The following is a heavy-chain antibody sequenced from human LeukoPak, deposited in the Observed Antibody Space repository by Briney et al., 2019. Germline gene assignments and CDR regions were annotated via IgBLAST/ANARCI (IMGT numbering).Heavy chain of an antibody. CDR2: INPSGGST. D-gene: IGHD6-19*01. Sequence: ASVKVSCKASGYTFTRYYMHWVRQAPGQGLEWMGIINPSGGSTSYAQKFQGRVTMTRDMSTRTLYMELSSLRSEDTAGYYCARGPRDSSGWYYYFDYWGQGTLVTVSP. J-gene: IGHJ4*02. V-gene: IGHV1-46*01. CDR3: ARGPRDSSGWYYYFDY. CDR1: GYTFTRYY.